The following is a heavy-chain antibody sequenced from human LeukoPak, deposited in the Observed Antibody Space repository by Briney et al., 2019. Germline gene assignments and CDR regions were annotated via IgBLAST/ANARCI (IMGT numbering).Heavy chain of an antibody. D-gene: IGHD1-26*01. Sequence: ASVKVSCKASGYTFTGYYMHWVRQAPGQGLEWMGWINPNSGGTNYAQKFQGRVTMTRDTSISTAYMELSRLRSDDTAVYYCARAHSGGGREDAFDIWGQGTMVTVSS. V-gene: IGHV1-2*02. CDR2: INPNSGGT. CDR3: ARAHSGGGREDAFDI. J-gene: IGHJ3*02. CDR1: GYTFTGYY.